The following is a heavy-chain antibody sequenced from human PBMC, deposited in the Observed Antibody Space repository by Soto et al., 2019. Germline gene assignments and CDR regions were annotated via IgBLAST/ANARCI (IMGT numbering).Heavy chain of an antibody. CDR3: ARDREETAPTYYYYSGMDV. CDR2: ISYDGSNK. D-gene: IGHD2-21*02. CDR1: GFTFSSYA. Sequence: QVQLVESGGCVVQPGRSLRLSCAASGFTFSSYAMHWVRQAPGKGLEWVAVISYDGSNKYYADSVKGRFTISRDNSKNTLYLQMNSLRAEDTAVYYCARDREETAPTYYYYSGMDVWGQGTTVTVSS. V-gene: IGHV3-30-3*01. J-gene: IGHJ6*02.